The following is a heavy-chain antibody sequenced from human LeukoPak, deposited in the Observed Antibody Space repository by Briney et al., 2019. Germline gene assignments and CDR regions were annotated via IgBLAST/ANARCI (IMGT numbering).Heavy chain of an antibody. J-gene: IGHJ4*02. D-gene: IGHD6-19*01. Sequence: ASVKVSCKSSGYTFTGYYMHWVRQAPGQGLAWMGWINPNSGGTNYAQKFQGWVTMTRDTSISTAYMELSRLRSDDTAVYYCARELGDGSAAGTCGYWGQGTLVTVSS. CDR3: ARELGDGSAAGTCGY. CDR1: GYTFTGYY. CDR2: INPNSGGT. V-gene: IGHV1-2*04.